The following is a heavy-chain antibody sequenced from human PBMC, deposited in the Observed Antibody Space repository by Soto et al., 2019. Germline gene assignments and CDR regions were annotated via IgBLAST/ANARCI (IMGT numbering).Heavy chain of an antibody. J-gene: IGHJ6*02. CDR1: RFTIDSYA. D-gene: IGHD2-2*01. CDR2: ISGSGSST. CDR3: AISTRWRYYGMDV. Sequence: EVQLLESGGGLIQPGGSLRLSCAASRFTIDSYAMSWVRQAPGKGLEWVSSISGSGSSTYDADSVTGRVTISKDNSRNRLFLQMNRLIAGDTAVYYCAISTRWRYYGMDVWGQGTTVTVSS. V-gene: IGHV3-23*01.